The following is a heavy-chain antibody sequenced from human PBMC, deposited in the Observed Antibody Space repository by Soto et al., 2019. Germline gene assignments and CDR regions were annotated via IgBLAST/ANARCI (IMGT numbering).Heavy chain of an antibody. CDR2: VRNKANSHTT. CDR1: GFTFSDYY. Sequence: EVQLVESGGGLVQPGGSLRLSCTASGFTFSDYYMDWVRQAPGKGLEWVGRVRNKANSHTTEYAASVKGRFTISRDDSKNSLSLQMNSLKSEDTAVYYCARAHHAFDYWGQGTLVTVSS. J-gene: IGHJ4*02. CDR3: ARAHHAFDY. V-gene: IGHV3-72*01.